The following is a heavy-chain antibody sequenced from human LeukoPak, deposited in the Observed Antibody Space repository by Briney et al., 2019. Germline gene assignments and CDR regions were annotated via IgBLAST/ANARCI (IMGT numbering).Heavy chain of an antibody. J-gene: IGHJ6*03. V-gene: IGHV4-34*01. CDR2: TNHSGST. Sequence: SETLSLTCAVYGGSFSGYYWSWIRQPPGKGLEWIGETNHSGSTNYNPSLKSRVTISVGTSKNQFSLKLSSVTAADTAVYYCARTLFGVRYYYYYMDVWGKGTTVTVSS. CDR1: GGSFSGYY. CDR3: ARTLFGVRYYYYYMDV. D-gene: IGHD3-10*01.